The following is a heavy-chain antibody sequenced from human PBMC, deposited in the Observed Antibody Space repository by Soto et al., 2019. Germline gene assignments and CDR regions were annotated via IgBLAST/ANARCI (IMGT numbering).Heavy chain of an antibody. CDR2: IDSGRSTI. J-gene: IGHJ4*02. CDR1: GFSFSLYT. V-gene: IGHV3-21*02. Sequence: EVQLVQSGAGLVKPGGSLTLSCAAAGFSFSLYTMNWVRQAPGKGLERVASIDSGRSTIHYAESMKGRFTISRDNAKQSLYQQTNTLQAEETAVYYCTTASVVAIFPDIYWGQGTLVTVSS. D-gene: IGHD2-21*01. CDR3: TTASVVAIFPDIY.